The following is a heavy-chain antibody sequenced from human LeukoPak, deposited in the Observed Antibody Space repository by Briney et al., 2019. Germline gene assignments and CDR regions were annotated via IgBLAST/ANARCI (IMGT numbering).Heavy chain of an antibody. CDR3: ARARASGRSGFDY. CDR1: GFTLSNSW. V-gene: IGHV3-74*01. D-gene: IGHD2-15*01. Sequence: GGSLRLSCAASGFTLSNSWIHWVRQAPGKGLVWVSRINSDGSATTYADSVKGRFTISRDNAKNTLYLQMNSLRAEDTAVYYCARARASGRSGFDYWGQGTLVTVSS. CDR2: INSDGSAT. J-gene: IGHJ4*02.